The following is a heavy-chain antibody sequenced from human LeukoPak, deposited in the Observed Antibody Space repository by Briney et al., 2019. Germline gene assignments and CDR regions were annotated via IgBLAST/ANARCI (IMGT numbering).Heavy chain of an antibody. CDR3: ARGRNGFFDY. J-gene: IGHJ4*01. Sequence: GGSLRLSCAASGFTFSSSWMHWVRQAPGKGLVWVSQINGDGGRTRYADSVKGRLAISRDNAKNTVYLQMNSLRTDDTAMYYCARGRNGFFDYWGHGTLVTVSS. CDR2: INGDGGRT. V-gene: IGHV3-74*01. CDR1: GFTFSSSW. D-gene: IGHD5-24*01.